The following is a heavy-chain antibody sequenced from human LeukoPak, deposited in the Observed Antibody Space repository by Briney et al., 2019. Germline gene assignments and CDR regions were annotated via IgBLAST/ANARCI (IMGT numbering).Heavy chain of an antibody. J-gene: IGHJ4*02. D-gene: IGHD5-12*01. V-gene: IGHV3-23*01. CDR3: AKALGSIVVTTTDY. CDR2: ISSSGGTT. CDR1: GFTFTSYA. Sequence: PGGSLRLSCAASGFTFTSYAMSRVRQAPGKGLEWVSAISSSGGTTYYADSVKGRFTISRDNSKNTLYMQMHSLRAEDTAVYYCAKALGSIVVTTTDYWGQGTLVTVSS.